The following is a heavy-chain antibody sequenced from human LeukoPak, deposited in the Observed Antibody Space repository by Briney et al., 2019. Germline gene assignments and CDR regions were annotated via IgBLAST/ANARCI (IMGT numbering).Heavy chain of an antibody. CDR2: FYHSGST. V-gene: IGHV4-59*01. J-gene: IGHJ4*02. D-gene: IGHD1-26*01. CDR1: GSSISRYY. CDR3: ARGEDLGYYFDY. Sequence: PSETLSLTCTVSGSSISRYYWSWIRQPPGKGLELIGYFYHSGSTNYNPSLKSRVTISVDTSKNQFSLNLRSVTAADTAVYYCARGEDLGYYFDYWGQGTLVTVSS.